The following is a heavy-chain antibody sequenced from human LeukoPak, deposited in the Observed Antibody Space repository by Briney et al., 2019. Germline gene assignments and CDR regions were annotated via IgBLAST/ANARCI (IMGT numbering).Heavy chain of an antibody. J-gene: IGHJ1*01. CDR3: ATTRRLRLDPAPEYFQH. CDR2: FSAAGDVT. V-gene: IGHV3-23*01. Sequence: GGSLRLSCAASGFTFTSYPMSWVRQAPGKGLEWVSVFSAAGDVTIYADSVRGRFTVSRDNAKNSLYLQMNSLRAEDTAVYYCATTRRLRLDPAPEYFQHWGQGTLVTVSS. CDR1: GFTFTSYP.